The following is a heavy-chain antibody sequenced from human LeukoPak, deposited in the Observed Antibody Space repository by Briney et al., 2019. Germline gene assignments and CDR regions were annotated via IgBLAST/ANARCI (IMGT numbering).Heavy chain of an antibody. Sequence: ASVKVSCKASGYTFTSYYMHWVRQAPGQGLEWMGIINPSGGSTSYAQKFQGRVTMTRDTSTSTVYMELSSLRSEGTAVYYCARDGNWNDVWFDPWGQGTLVTVSS. CDR3: ARDGNWNDVWFDP. V-gene: IGHV1-46*01. D-gene: IGHD1-1*01. J-gene: IGHJ5*02. CDR2: INPSGGST. CDR1: GYTFTSYY.